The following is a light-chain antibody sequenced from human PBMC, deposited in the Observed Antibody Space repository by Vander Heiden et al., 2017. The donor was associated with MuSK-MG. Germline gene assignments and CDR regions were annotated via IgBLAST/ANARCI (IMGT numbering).Light chain of an antibody. CDR3: QLDDDLPIT. CDR2: DAS. J-gene: IGKJ4*01. CDR1: QDISNY. V-gene: IGKV1-33*01. Sequence: DIQMTQSPSSLSASVGDRVTITCQASQDISNYLNWYQQKPGKAPKLLIYDASNLDTGVPSRFSGRASATDFTFTISILHPEDVTTYYCQLDDDLPITFGGGTKVEIK.